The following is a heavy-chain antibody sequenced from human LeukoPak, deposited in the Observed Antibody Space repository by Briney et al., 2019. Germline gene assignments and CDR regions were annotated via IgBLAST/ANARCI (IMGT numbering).Heavy chain of an antibody. J-gene: IGHJ4*02. CDR2: IIPIFGTA. D-gene: IGHD4-17*01. CDR1: GGTFSSYP. V-gene: IGHV1-69*13. CDR3: ARAPTLYGDYEDY. Sequence: ASVKVSCKVSGGTFSSYPISWVRQAPGQGLEWMGGIIPIFGTANYAQKFQGRVTITADESTSTAYMELSSLRSEDTAVYYCARAPTLYGDYEDYWGQGTLVTVSS.